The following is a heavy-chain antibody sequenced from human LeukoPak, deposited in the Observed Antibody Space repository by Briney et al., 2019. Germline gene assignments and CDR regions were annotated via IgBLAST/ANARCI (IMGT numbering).Heavy chain of an antibody. J-gene: IGHJ4*02. V-gene: IGHV3-15*01. CDR3: TTSGARRFDN. CDR2: IKSEVDGGTT. Sequence: GGSLRLSCPVSRFTSNSYEMNWVRQAPGKGLEWVCLIKSEVDGGTTDYAAHVKGRFAISRDDSKNTLYLQMNSLKTEDTAVYYCTTSGARRFDNWGQGTLVTVSS. D-gene: IGHD1-26*01. CDR1: RFTSNSYE.